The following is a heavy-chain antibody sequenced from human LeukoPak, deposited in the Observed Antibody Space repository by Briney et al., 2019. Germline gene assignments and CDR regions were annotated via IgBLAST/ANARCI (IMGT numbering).Heavy chain of an antibody. D-gene: IGHD2-15*01. V-gene: IGHV3-74*01. CDR1: GFTFSSYW. J-gene: IGHJ3*02. CDR3: ARSPRYCSGGSCYPGRGAFDI. Sequence: TGGSLRLSCAASGFTFSSYWMHWVRQAPGKGLVWVSRINSDGSSTSYADSVKGRFTISRDNAKNTLYLQMNSLRAEDTAVYYCARSPRYCSGGSCYPGRGAFDIWGQGTMVTVSS. CDR2: INSDGSST.